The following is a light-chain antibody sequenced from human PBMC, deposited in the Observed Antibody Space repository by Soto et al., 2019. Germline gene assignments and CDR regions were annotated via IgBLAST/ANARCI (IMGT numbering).Light chain of an antibody. J-gene: IGKJ1*01. CDR3: QQYGISPT. CDR1: QSVSSNY. Sequence: DIVLTQSPGTLSLSPGERATLSCRSSQSVSSNYLAWYQQKPDQAPRLVIYDVSGRATGIPARFSGSGSRTDFTLTISRLEPDVSAVYYCQQYGISPTFGQGTKVEIK. V-gene: IGKV3-20*01. CDR2: DVS.